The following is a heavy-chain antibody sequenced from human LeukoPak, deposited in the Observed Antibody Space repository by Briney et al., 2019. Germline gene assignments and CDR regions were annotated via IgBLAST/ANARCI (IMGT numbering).Heavy chain of an antibody. D-gene: IGHD1-7*01. Sequence: SETLSLTCSVSGASVTMGSYYWAWIRQPPGKGLEWIGTFHFSGSTYYNPSLKSRVTISVDTSKNSVSLMLRSVTAADTAVYYCARWKLDWNYGDWFDPWGQGTLVTVSS. V-gene: IGHV4-39*01. CDR3: ARWKLDWNYGDWFDP. CDR1: GASVTMGSYY. J-gene: IGHJ5*02. CDR2: FHFSGST.